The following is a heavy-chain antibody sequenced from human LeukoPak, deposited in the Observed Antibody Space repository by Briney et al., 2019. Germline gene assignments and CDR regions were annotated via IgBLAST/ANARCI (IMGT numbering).Heavy chain of an antibody. CDR2: ISGSGGST. V-gene: IGHV3-23*01. D-gene: IGHD1-26*01. Sequence: GGSLRLSCAASGFTFSSYAMSWVRQAPGKGLEWVLAISGSGGSTYYADSVKGRFTISRDNSKNTLYLQMNSLTAEDTAVYYCARDPYSGAYGDTYYYFMDVWGKGTTVTISS. CDR1: GFTFSSYA. CDR3: ARDPYSGAYGDTYYYFMDV. J-gene: IGHJ6*03.